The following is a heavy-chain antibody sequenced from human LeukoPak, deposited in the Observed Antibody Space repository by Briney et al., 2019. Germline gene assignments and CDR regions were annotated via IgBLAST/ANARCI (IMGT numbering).Heavy chain of an antibody. CDR2: ISASGGST. D-gene: IGHD6-19*01. V-gene: IGHV3-23*01. Sequence: GGSLRLSCAASGFTFSNYALTWVRQAPGKGLEWVSAISASGGSTYYADSVKGRFTISRDNSKNTLSLQMNSLRAEDTAIYYCVEGLGTVAGPFDYWGQGALVTVSS. CDR3: VEGLGTVAGPFDY. CDR1: GFTFSNYA. J-gene: IGHJ4*02.